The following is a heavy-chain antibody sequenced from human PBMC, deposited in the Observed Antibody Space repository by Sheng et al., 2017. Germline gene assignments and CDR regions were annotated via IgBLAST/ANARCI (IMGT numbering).Heavy chain of an antibody. CDR3: VKGGGGYAGAFDI. J-gene: IGHJ3*02. D-gene: IGHD1-26*01. Sequence: EVQLVESGGGLTFSLGRSLRLTCAASGFTFSSYWMHWVRQAPGKGLVWVSRVNSDESNAGYADSVKGRFTISRDNAKNTLYLQMNSLRVEDTAVYYCVKGGGGYAGAFDIWGQGTMVTVSS. CDR2: VNSDESNA. V-gene: IGHV3-74*01. CDR1: GFTFSSYW.